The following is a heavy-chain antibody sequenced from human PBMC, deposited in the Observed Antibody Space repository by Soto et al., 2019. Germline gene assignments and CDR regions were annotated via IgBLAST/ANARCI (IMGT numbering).Heavy chain of an antibody. CDR3: ARAKERLLPNWFDP. Sequence: QVQLVESGGGLVKPGGSLRLSCAASGFTFSDYYMSWIRQAPGKGLEWVSYISSSGSTIYYADSVKGRFTISRDNAKNPLYLPMNSLRAEDTALYYCARAKERLLPNWFDPWGQGTLVTVSS. CDR1: GFTFSDYY. V-gene: IGHV3-11*01. D-gene: IGHD1-1*01. CDR2: ISSSGSTI. J-gene: IGHJ5*02.